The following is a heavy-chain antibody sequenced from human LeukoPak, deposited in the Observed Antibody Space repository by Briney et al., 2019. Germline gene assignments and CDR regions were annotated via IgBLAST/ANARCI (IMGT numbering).Heavy chain of an antibody. V-gene: IGHV3-23*01. CDR3: ARGKYYDILTGYYPVYYYYGMDV. CDR2: TGVSGS. D-gene: IGHD3-9*01. CDR1: GFTFSSSA. J-gene: IGHJ6*02. Sequence: GGSLRLSCAASGFTFSSSAMTWVRQVLGKGLEWVSTTGVSGSYYADSVKGRFTISRDNSKNTLYLQMNSLRAEDTAVYYCARGKYYDILTGYYPVYYYYGMDVWGQGTTVTVSS.